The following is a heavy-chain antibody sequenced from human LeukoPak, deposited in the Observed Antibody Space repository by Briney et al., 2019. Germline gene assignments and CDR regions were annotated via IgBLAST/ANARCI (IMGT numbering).Heavy chain of an antibody. CDR1: GFTFDDYA. CDR2: ISWDGGST. D-gene: IGHD2-2*01. CDR3: AKLGCSSTSCYFDAFDI. Sequence: PGGSLRLSCAASGFTFDDYAMHWVRQAPGKGLAWVSLISWDGGSTYYADSVKGRFTISRDNSKNSLYLQMNSLRAEDTALYYCAKLGCSSTSCYFDAFDIWGQGTMVTVSS. V-gene: IGHV3-43D*03. J-gene: IGHJ3*02.